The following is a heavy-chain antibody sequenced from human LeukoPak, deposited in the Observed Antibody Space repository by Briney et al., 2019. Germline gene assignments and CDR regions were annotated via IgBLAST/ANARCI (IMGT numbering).Heavy chain of an antibody. CDR1: GGSVSSGSYY. CDR2: IYYSGST. V-gene: IGHV4-61*01. D-gene: IGHD6-19*01. CDR3: ARDLRSVAGTYYYYGMDV. J-gene: IGHJ6*02. Sequence: SETLSLTCTVSGGSVSSGSYYWSWIRQPPGKGLEWIGYIYYSGSTNYNPSLKSRVTISVDTSKSQFSLKLNSVTAADTAVYYCARDLRSVAGTYYYYGMDVWGQGTTVTVSS.